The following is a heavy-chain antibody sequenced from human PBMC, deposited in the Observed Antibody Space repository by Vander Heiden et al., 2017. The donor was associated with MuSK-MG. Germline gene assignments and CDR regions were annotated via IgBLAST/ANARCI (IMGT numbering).Heavy chain of an antibody. D-gene: IGHD3-22*01. J-gene: IGHJ3*02. Sequence: EVQLVQSGAEVKKPGESLKISCKGSGYSFTSYWLGWVRRMPGKGLEWMGIIYPGDSDTRYSPSFQGQVTISADKSISTAYLQWSSLKASDTAMYYCARRRYYDSSGYFDAFDIWGQGTMVTVSS. V-gene: IGHV5-51*03. CDR3: ARRRYYDSSGYFDAFDI. CDR1: GYSFTSYW. CDR2: IYPGDSDT.